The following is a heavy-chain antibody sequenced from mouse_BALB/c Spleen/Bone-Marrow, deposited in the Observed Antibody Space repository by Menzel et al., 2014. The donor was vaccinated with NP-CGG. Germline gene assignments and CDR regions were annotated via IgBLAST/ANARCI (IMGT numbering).Heavy chain of an antibody. CDR3: ARYSYGSRGYHFDY. V-gene: IGHV14-3*02. CDR2: IDPANGNT. Sequence: EVKLMESGAELVKPGASVKLSCTASGFNIKDTYMHWVKQRPEQGLEWIGRIDPANGNTKYDPKFQGKATITADTSSNTAYLQLSSLTSEDTAVYYCARYSYGSRGYHFDYWGQGTTLTVSS. J-gene: IGHJ2*01. D-gene: IGHD1-1*01. CDR1: GFNIKDTY.